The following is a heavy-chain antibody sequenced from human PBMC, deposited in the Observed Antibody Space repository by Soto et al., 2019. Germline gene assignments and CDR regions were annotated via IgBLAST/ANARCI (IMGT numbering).Heavy chain of an antibody. V-gene: IGHV3-53*01. Sequence: PGGSLRLSSAASGFTVSSSYLTWVRQAPGKGLEWVAILYTGTDTVYADSVKGRFTISRDSSKNTLYLQMHSLRAEDTAMYFCARSRYTGTYSRRLLDYSGHGSLVSV. D-gene: IGHD1-26*01. CDR1: GFTVSSSY. J-gene: IGHJ4*01. CDR3: ARSRYTGTYSRRLLDY. CDR2: LYTGTDT.